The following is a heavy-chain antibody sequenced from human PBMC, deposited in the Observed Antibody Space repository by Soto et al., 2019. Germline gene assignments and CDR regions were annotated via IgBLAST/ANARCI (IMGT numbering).Heavy chain of an antibody. J-gene: IGHJ4*02. CDR1: GFTFSSYG. Sequence: QVQLVESGGGVVQPGRSLRLSCAASGFTFSSYGMHWVRRAPGKGLDWVAVIPYDGSNINYADSVKGRFTISRDKSKNTLYLQMNSLRAEDTAVYYCAKDRSGSWTLDYWGQGTLVTVSS. V-gene: IGHV3-30*18. D-gene: IGHD3-10*01. CDR2: IPYDGSNI. CDR3: AKDRSGSWTLDY.